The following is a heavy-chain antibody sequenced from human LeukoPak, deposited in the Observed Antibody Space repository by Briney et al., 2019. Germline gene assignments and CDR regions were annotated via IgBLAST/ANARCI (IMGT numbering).Heavy chain of an antibody. Sequence: SETLSLTCTVSGGSITNYYWTWIRQPPGKGLEWIGYIHYSGSTNYNPSLKSRVTISVDTSKNQFSLKLSSVTAAATAVYYCARASITYYYYYYMGVWGKGTPVTVSS. D-gene: IGHD1-14*01. CDR2: IHYSGST. J-gene: IGHJ6*03. V-gene: IGHV4-59*01. CDR1: GGSITNYY. CDR3: ARASITYYYYYYMGV.